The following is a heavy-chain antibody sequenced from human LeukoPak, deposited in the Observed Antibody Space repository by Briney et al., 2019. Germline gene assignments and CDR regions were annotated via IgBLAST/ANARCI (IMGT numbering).Heavy chain of an antibody. J-gene: IGHJ4*02. CDR2: ISAYNGNT. CDR3: ARGGKWELLVAFDY. V-gene: IGHV1-18*01. CDR1: VVTFTSYG. Sequence: ASVKVSWKASVVTFTSYGISWVRQAPGQGLEWMGWISAYNGNTNYAQKLQGRVTMTTDTSTSTAYMELRSLRSDDTAVYYCARGGKWELLVAFDYWGQGTLVTVSS. D-gene: IGHD1-26*01.